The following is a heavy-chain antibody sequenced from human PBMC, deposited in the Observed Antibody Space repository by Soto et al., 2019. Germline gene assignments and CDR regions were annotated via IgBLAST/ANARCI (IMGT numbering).Heavy chain of an antibody. V-gene: IGHV5-51*01. J-gene: IGHJ6*02. CDR1: GYSFTSYW. Sequence: GESLKTSRKGSGYSFTSYWIGWVRQMPGKGLEWMGIIYPGDPDNRYSPSFQGQVTITADKSISTAYLQWSSLKASYTAMYYCARRKRYYYGSGSYYIHYYYYGMDVWGQGTTVTVSS. CDR3: ARRKRYYYGSGSYYIHYYYYGMDV. CDR2: IYPGDPDN. D-gene: IGHD3-10*01.